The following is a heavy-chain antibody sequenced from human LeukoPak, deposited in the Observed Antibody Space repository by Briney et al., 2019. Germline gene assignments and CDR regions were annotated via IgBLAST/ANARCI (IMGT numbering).Heavy chain of an antibody. CDR3: ARDATTDYGDYPYNWFDP. D-gene: IGHD4-17*01. CDR1: GFTFSSYS. V-gene: IGHV3-21*01. Sequence: PGGSLRLSCAASGFTFSSYSMNWVRQAPGKGLEWVSSISSSSTYIYYADSVKGRFTISRDNAKNSLYLQMNSLGAEDTAVYYCARDATTDYGDYPYNWFDPWGQGTLVTVSS. CDR2: ISSSSTYI. J-gene: IGHJ5*02.